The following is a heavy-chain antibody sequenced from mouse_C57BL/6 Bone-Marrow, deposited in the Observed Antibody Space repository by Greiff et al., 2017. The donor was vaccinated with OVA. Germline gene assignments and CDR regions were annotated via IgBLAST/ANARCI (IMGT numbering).Heavy chain of an antibody. Sequence: VQLKQPGAELVRPGSSVKLSCKASGYTFTSYWMHWVKQRPIQGLEWIGNIDPSDSETHYNQKFKDKATLTVDKSSSTAYMQLSSLTSEDSAVYYCARDSNYLAWFAYWGQGTLVTVSA. D-gene: IGHD2-5*01. V-gene: IGHV1-52*01. CDR1: GYTFTSYW. CDR3: ARDSNYLAWFAY. CDR2: IDPSDSET. J-gene: IGHJ3*01.